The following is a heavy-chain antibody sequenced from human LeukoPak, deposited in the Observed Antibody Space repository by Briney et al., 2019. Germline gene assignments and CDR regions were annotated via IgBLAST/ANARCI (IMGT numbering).Heavy chain of an antibody. CDR2: INHSGNT. D-gene: IGHD3-9*01. CDR1: GGSFSGYY. J-gene: IGHJ4*02. V-gene: IGHV4-34*01. Sequence: SETPSLTCAVYGGSFSGYYWSWIRQPPGKGLEWIGEINHSGNTNYNPSLKSRVAISVDTSKNHFSLNLSSVTAADTAIYYCAARDILTGLHDYWGQGTLVTVSS. CDR3: AARDILTGLHDY.